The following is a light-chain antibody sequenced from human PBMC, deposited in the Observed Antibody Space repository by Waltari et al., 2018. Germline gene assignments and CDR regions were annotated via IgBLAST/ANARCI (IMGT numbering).Light chain of an antibody. CDR2: DVN. Sequence: QSALTQPASVSASPGQSISISCTETSSDVGDYNYVSWYQQHPGKAPKLIIYDVNKRPSQVSNRFSASNSGNTASLTISGLQPEDEADYYCSSYTRSSTVLFGGGTKLTVL. V-gene: IGLV2-14*01. J-gene: IGLJ3*02. CDR3: SSYTRSSTVL. CDR1: SSDVGDYNY.